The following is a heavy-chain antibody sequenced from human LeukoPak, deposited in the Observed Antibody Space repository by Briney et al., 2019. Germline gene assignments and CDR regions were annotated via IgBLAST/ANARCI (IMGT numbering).Heavy chain of an antibody. D-gene: IGHD5-18*01. J-gene: IGHJ4*02. CDR1: GYTFTSYA. CDR3: ARGATWIQLWHYDY. V-gene: IGHV1-3*01. Sequence: ASVKVSCKASGYTFTSYAMHWVRQAPGQRLECMGWINAGNGNTKYSQKFQGRVTITRDTSASTAYMELSSLRSEDTAVYYCARGATWIQLWHYDYWGQGTLVTVSS. CDR2: INAGNGNT.